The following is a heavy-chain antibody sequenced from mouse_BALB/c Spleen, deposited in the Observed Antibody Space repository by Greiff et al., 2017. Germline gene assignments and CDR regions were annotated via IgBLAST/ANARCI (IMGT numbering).Heavy chain of an antibody. CDR1: GFSFTGYG. CDR2: IWGDGST. Sequence: QVQLKESGPGLVAPSQSLSITCTVSGFSFTGYGVNWVRQPPGKGLEWLGMIWGDGSTDYNSALKSRLSISKDNSKSQVFLKMNSLQTDDTARYYCASLGRRFAYWGQGTLVTVSA. D-gene: IGHD4-1*01. CDR3: ASLGRRFAY. V-gene: IGHV2-6-7*01. J-gene: IGHJ3*01.